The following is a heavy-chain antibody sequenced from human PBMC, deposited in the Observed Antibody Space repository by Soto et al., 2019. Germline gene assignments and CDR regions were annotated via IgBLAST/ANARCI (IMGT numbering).Heavy chain of an antibody. CDR3: ARRRYCGGDCYYYGMDV. Sequence: GESLKISCKGSGYSFTSYWIGWVRQMPGKGLEWMGIIYPGDSDSRYSPSFQGQVTISADKSISTAYLQWSSLKASDTAMYYCARRRYCGGDCYYYGMDVWGQGTTVTVSS. V-gene: IGHV5-51*01. CDR2: IYPGDSDS. J-gene: IGHJ6*02. D-gene: IGHD2-21*01. CDR1: GYSFTSYW.